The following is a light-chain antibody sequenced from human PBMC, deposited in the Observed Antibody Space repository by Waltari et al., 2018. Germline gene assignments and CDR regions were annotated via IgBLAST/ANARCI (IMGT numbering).Light chain of an antibody. J-gene: IGKJ4*01. V-gene: IGKV1-5*03. Sequence: DIQMTQSPSTVSASVGDQVTITCRASQSISVWLAWYQQIPGKPRKILIYTASTLETGVPSRFPGSGSGTEFTLTITSLQPDDFATYFGQQYDADSALTFGEGTQVEMK. CDR2: TAS. CDR3: QQYDADSALT. CDR1: QSISVW.